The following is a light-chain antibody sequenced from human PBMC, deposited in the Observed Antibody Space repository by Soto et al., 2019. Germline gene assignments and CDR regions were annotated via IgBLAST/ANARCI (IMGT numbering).Light chain of an antibody. CDR1: QRVTDY. V-gene: IGKV1-39*01. J-gene: IGKJ1*01. CDR3: QQTYGFPWT. CDR2: LVS. Sequence: IQLTQSPSSLSASVGDRVTITCRASQRVTDYLNWYQEKPGRAPKLLIYLVSSLQSGVPSRFSGSGSETEFTLTISSLQPEDFATYYCQQTYGFPWTFGHGTKV.